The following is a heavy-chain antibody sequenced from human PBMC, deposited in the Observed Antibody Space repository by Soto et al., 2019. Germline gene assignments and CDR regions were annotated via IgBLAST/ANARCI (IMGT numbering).Heavy chain of an antibody. CDR2: IWYDGSNK. Sequence: GGSLRLSCAASGFAFSSYGMHWVRQAPGKGLEWVAVIWYDGSNKYYADSVKGRFTISRDNSKNTLYLQMNSLRAEDTAVYYCAREYRGTSIDYWGQGTLVTVSS. V-gene: IGHV3-33*01. D-gene: IGHD1-26*01. J-gene: IGHJ4*02. CDR1: GFAFSSYG. CDR3: AREYRGTSIDY.